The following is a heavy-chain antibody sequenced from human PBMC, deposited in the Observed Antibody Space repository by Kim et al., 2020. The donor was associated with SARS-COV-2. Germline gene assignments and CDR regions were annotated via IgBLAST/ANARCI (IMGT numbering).Heavy chain of an antibody. D-gene: IGHD3-22*01. CDR1: GGSFSGYY. CDR2: INHSGST. Sequence: SETLSLTCAVYGGSFSGYYWSWIRQPPGKGLEWIGEINHSGSTNYNPSLKSRVTISVDTSKNQFSLKLSSVSAADTAVYYCARGRVTMIVVVIAPYYYYYMDVWGKGTTVTVS. J-gene: IGHJ6*03. CDR3: ARGRVTMIVVVIAPYYYYYMDV. V-gene: IGHV4-34*01.